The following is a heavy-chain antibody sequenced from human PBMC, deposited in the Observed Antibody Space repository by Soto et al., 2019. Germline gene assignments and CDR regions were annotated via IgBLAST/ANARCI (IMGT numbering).Heavy chain of an antibody. D-gene: IGHD1-26*01. Sequence: QVQLQESGPGLVKPSETLSLTCTVSGGSISSYYWSWIRQPPGKGLEWIGYIYYSGSTNYNPSLKSRVTISVDTSKNQFSLKLSSVTAADTAVYYCARHSGRIVGATSYDYWGQGTLVTVSS. CDR3: ARHSGRIVGATSYDY. V-gene: IGHV4-59*08. CDR1: GGSISSYY. J-gene: IGHJ4*02. CDR2: IYYSGST.